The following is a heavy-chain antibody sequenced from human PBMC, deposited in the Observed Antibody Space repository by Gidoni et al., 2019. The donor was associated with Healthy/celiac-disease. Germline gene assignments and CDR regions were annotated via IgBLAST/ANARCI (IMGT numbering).Heavy chain of an antibody. CDR2: ISGSGGST. Sequence: EVQLLESGGGLVQPGGSMRLSCAASGFTFSSYAMSLVRQAPGKGLEWVSAISGSGGSTYYADSVKGRFTISRDNSKNTLYLQMNSLRAEDTAVYYCATENDSSGYYFDYWGQGTLVTVSS. V-gene: IGHV3-23*01. D-gene: IGHD3-22*01. J-gene: IGHJ4*02. CDR3: ATENDSSGYYFDY. CDR1: GFTFSSYA.